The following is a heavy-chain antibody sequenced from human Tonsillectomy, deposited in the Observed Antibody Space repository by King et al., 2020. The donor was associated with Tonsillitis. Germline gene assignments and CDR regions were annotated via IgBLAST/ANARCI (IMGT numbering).Heavy chain of an antibody. CDR2: ISSSSSTI. D-gene: IGHD3-10*01. CDR1: GFTFSTYN. J-gene: IGHJ4*02. Sequence: VQLVESGGGLVQPGGSLRLSCTASGFTFSTYNMNWVRQAPGKGLEWVSYISSSSSTIYYADSVKGRFTISRDNAKNSLYLQMNSLRDDDTAVYYCTYGLDYWGQGTLVTVSS. V-gene: IGHV3-48*02. CDR3: TYGLDY.